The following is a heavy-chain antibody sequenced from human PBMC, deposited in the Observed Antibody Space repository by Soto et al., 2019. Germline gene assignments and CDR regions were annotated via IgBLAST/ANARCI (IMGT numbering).Heavy chain of an antibody. Sequence: QVTLKESGPVLVKPTETLTLTCTVSGFSLSNARMGVSWIRQPPGKALEWLAHIFSNDEKSYSTSLKSRLTISKDTSKSQVVLTMTNMDPVDTATYYCARTIPQPAYDILTGYYTNYYGMDVWGQGTTVTVSS. CDR1: GFSLSNARMG. V-gene: IGHV2-26*01. CDR2: IFSNDEK. J-gene: IGHJ6*02. CDR3: ARTIPQPAYDILTGYYTNYYGMDV. D-gene: IGHD3-9*01.